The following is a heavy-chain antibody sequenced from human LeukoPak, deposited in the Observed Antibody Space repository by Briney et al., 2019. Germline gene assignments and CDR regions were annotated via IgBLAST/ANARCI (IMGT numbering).Heavy chain of an antibody. V-gene: IGHV1-46*01. CDR2: INPSGGST. J-gene: IGHJ4*02. Sequence: ASVKVSCKASGYTFTSYYLHWVRQAPGQGLEWMGIINPSGGSTSYAQKFQGSVTMTRDMSTSTVYMELSSLRSEDTAVYYCARDRVREMATITDYWGQGTLVTVSS. CDR3: ARDRVREMATITDY. CDR1: GYTFTSYY. D-gene: IGHD5-24*01.